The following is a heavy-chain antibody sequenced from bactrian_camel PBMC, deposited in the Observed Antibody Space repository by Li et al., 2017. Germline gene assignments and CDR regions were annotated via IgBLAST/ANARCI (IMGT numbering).Heavy chain of an antibody. CDR2: RDNYGRT. J-gene: IGHJ4*01. CDR1: KDTDTYNC. D-gene: IGHD2*01. Sequence: HVQLVESGGGSVQAGGSLRLSCAASKDTDTYNCMGWFRQVPGKQREGVAVRDNYGRTTYADSVKGRFTISKDNAKNTLYLQMDRLKPDDTAMYYCAADVECTSALQLLRLMSYLPHYGQGTQVTVS. V-gene: IGHV3S53*01.